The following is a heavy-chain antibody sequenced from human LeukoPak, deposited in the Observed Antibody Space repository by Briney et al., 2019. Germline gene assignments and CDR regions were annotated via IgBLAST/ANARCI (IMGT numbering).Heavy chain of an antibody. V-gene: IGHV3-64*01. CDR3: ARGRWENVLRYFDWSYYYYYYMDV. CDR1: GFTFSSYA. CDR2: ISSNGGST. Sequence: GGSLRLSCAASGFTFSSYAMHWVRQAPGKGLEYVSAISSNGGSTYYANSVKGRFTISRDNSKNTLYLQMGSLRAEDTAVYYCARGRWENVLRYFDWSYYYYYYMDVWGKGTTVTISS. D-gene: IGHD3-9*01. J-gene: IGHJ6*03.